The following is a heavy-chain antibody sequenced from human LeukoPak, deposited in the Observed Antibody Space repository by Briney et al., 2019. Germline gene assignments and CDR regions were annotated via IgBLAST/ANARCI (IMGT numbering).Heavy chain of an antibody. V-gene: IGHV3-23*01. Sequence: PGGSLRPSCAASGFTFSNYAMSWVRQAPGKGLEWVSAISGSGGSTYYADSVKGRFTISRDNSKNTVYLQMNSLRPEDTALYYCARAYCSGSCYEYYYYYYMDVWGKGTTVTVSS. J-gene: IGHJ6*03. CDR1: GFTFSNYA. CDR2: ISGSGGST. D-gene: IGHD2-15*01. CDR3: ARAYCSGSCYEYYYYYYMDV.